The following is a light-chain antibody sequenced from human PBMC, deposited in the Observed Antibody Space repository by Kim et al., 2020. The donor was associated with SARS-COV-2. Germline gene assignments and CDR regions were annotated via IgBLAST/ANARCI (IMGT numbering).Light chain of an antibody. Sequence: GQRFTISCSGSTPNIGLNYVYWYQQLPGTAPKLLIYRNNQRPSGVPDRFSGSKSGTSASLAISGLRSEDEADYYCAAWDDSLSGRVFGGGTQLTVL. CDR3: AAWDDSLSGRV. CDR2: RNN. CDR1: TPNIGLNY. V-gene: IGLV1-47*01. J-gene: IGLJ2*01.